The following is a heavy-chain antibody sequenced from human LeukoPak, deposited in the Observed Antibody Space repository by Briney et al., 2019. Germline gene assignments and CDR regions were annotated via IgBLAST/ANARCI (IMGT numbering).Heavy chain of an antibody. J-gene: IGHJ4*02. CDR1: GGSISSSSYY. CDR2: IYYTGST. Sequence: PSETLSLTCTVSGGSISSSSYYWGWIRQPPGKGLEWIGCIYYTGSTYYNPSLKSRVTISVDTSKNQFSLKLSSVTAADTAVYYCARGRGYWLHYSFADYWGQGTLVTVSS. D-gene: IGHD3-9*01. V-gene: IGHV4-39*07. CDR3: ARGRGYWLHYSFADY.